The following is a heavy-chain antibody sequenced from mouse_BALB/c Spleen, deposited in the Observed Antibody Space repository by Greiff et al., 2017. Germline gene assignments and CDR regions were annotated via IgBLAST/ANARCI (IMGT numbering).Heavy chain of an antibody. CDR3: ARLGYGDAMDY. V-gene: IGHV1-80*01. CDR2: IYPGDGDA. J-gene: IGHJ4*01. CDR1: GYTFSNYW. Sequence: VQLQESGAELVRPGSSVKISCKASGYTFSNYWMNWVKQRPGQGLEWIGQIYPGDGDANYNGKFKGKATLTADKSSSTAYMQLSSLTSEDSAVYFCARLGYGDAMDYWVKEPQSPSPQ. D-gene: IGHD2-10*02.